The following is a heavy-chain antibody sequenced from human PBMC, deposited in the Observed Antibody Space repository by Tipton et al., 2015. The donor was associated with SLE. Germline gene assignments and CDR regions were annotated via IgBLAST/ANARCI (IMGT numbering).Heavy chain of an antibody. V-gene: IGHV4-39*01. CDR2: LSYGGST. D-gene: IGHD1-26*01. CDR3: ARQAVGATTGWFDP. Sequence: TLSLTCTVSGVSIRNRRFYWGCIRPPTGKGLEWIGSLSYGGSTFYTPSLKSRVPIPLDASKNQFFLDLSSVTAADTAVYYCARQAVGATTGWFDPWGQGTLVTVSS. J-gene: IGHJ5*02. CDR1: GVSIRNRRFY.